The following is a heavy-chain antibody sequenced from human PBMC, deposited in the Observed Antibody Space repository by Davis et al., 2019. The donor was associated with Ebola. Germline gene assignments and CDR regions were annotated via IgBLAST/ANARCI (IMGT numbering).Heavy chain of an antibody. CDR2: ISAGGDFT. CDR3: ARGRHSSGWPNWFDP. J-gene: IGHJ5*02. D-gene: IGHD6-19*01. CDR1: GYTFPTYL. V-gene: IGHV1-46*01. Sequence: ASVKVSCKASGYTFPTYLIHWVRQAPGQGLEYMGIISAGGDFTSYAQKFQGRVTMTRDTSMSTVFMDLSSLRSEDTAVYYCARGRHSSGWPNWFDPWGQGTLVTVSS.